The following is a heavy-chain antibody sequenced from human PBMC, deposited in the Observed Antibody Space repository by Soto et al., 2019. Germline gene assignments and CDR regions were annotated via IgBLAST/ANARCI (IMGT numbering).Heavy chain of an antibody. Sequence: SETLSLTCAVYGGSFSAYYWSWIRQPPGKGLEWIGEVDHSGNTRLNASLQSRVTVSLDTSKNHFSLNLISLTAADTAVYYCSRGLYYYDKIGNSGIWGQGTQVTVSS. CDR3: SRGLYYYDKIGNSGI. CDR2: VDHSGNT. D-gene: IGHD3-22*01. CDR1: GGSFSAYY. V-gene: IGHV4-34*01. J-gene: IGHJ4*02.